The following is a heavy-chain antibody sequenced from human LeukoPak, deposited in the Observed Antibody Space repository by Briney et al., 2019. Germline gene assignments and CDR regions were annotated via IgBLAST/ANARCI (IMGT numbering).Heavy chain of an antibody. Sequence: GGSLRLSCAACGFTFSNYWMSWVRQAPGKGLGWVANIKQDGSEKYYVDSVKGRFTISRDNAKNSLYLQMNSLRAEDTAVYYCASEVGAPFGYWGQGTLVTVSS. V-gene: IGHV3-7*01. J-gene: IGHJ4*02. CDR1: GFTFSNYW. CDR3: ASEVGAPFGY. D-gene: IGHD1-26*01. CDR2: IKQDGSEK.